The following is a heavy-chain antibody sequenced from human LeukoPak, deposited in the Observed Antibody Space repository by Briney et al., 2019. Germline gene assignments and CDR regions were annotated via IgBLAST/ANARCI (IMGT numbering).Heavy chain of an antibody. V-gene: IGHV4-59*12. CDR2: IYYSGSA. Sequence: NSSETLSLTCTVSGGSISSYYWSWIRQPPGKGLEWIGYIYYSGSANYNPSLKSRVTISVDTSKNQFSLKLSSVTAADTAVYYCAKDSSSWHGPWFDPWGQGTLVTVSS. CDR3: AKDSSSWHGPWFDP. J-gene: IGHJ5*02. CDR1: GGSISSYY. D-gene: IGHD6-13*01.